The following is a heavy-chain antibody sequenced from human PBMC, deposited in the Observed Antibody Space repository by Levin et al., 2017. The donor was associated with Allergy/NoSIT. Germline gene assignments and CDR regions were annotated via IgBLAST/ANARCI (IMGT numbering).Heavy chain of an antibody. D-gene: IGHD3-10*01. V-gene: IGHV1-8*01. Sequence: ASVKVSCKASGYTFTTYDINWVRQATGQGLEWMGWMNPNSGNTGYAQKFQGRVSMNRNAPISTAYMELSNQSSDDTALYLCARTDHYYAGSRTVDVWCPGALFTVSS. CDR1: GYTFTTYD. J-gene: IGHJ4*02. CDR3: ARTDHYYAGSRTVDV. CDR2: MNPNSGNT.